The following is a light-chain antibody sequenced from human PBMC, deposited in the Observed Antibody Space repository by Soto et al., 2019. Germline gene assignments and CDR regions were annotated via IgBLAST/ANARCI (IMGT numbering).Light chain of an antibody. CDR2: DVS. V-gene: IGKV3-11*01. CDR3: QQRSDWLPIT. Sequence: EIVLTQSAATLSFSPGERAALSCRTSQSVSESLAWYQQKPGQPPRLFIFDVSYRATGIPVRFSGSGSGTDLTLTISSLEPEDFAVYYCQQRSDWLPITFGQGTRLEIK. CDR1: QSVSES. J-gene: IGKJ5*01.